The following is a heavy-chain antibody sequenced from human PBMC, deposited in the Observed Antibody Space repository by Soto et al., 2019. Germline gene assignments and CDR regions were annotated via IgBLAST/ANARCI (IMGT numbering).Heavy chain of an antibody. CDR2: ISAYNGNT. Sequence: QVQLVQSGAEVKKPGASVKVSCKTSGYTFTSYGISWVRQAPGQGLEWMGWISAYNGNTNYAQKFQGRVTMTTDTSTSTAYMELRSLRSDDTAVYYCTWVPAAMGYYGMDVWGQGTTVTVS. J-gene: IGHJ6*02. D-gene: IGHD2-2*01. V-gene: IGHV1-18*01. CDR3: TWVPAAMGYYGMDV. CDR1: GYTFTSYG.